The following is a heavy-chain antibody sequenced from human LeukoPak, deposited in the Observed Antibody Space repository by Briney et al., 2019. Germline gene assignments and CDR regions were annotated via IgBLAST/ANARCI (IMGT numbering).Heavy chain of an antibody. CDR1: GLTFSSYA. CDR3: AKSRILMVYADY. CDR2: ISGSVGST. V-gene: IGHV3-23*01. Sequence: GGSLRLSCAASGLTFSSYAMSWVRQAPGKGLEWVSGISGSVGSTHYAASVKGRFTISRDNSKNTLYLQMNSLRAEDTAVYFCAKSRILMVYADYWGQGTLLTVSS. J-gene: IGHJ4*02. D-gene: IGHD2-8*01.